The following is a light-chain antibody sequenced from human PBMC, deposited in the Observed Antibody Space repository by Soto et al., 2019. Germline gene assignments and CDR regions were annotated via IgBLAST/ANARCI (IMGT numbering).Light chain of an antibody. CDR3: QQYNTWPLT. V-gene: IGKV3-15*01. CDR1: QSVSSN. Sequence: ETVMTQSPATLSVSPGERPTLSCRASQSVSSNLAWYQQNPGQAPRLLIYDASTRATDIPARFSGSVSGTDFTLTISSLESEDFAVYYCQQYNTWPLTFGPVTKVDI. J-gene: IGKJ3*01. CDR2: DAS.